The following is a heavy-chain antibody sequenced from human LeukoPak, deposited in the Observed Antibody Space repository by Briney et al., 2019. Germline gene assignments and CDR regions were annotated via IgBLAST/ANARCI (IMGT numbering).Heavy chain of an antibody. V-gene: IGHV1-2*02. CDR2: INPNSGGT. CDR3: ARVSFGKAPYYYYYYYMDV. Sequence: ASVKVSCKASGYTFTGYYMHWVRQAPGQGLEWMGWINPNSGGTNYAQKFQGRVTMTRDTSISTAYMELSRLRSDDTAVYYCARVSFGKAPYYYYYYYMDVWGKGTTVTVSS. CDR1: GYTFTGYY. D-gene: IGHD3-16*01. J-gene: IGHJ6*03.